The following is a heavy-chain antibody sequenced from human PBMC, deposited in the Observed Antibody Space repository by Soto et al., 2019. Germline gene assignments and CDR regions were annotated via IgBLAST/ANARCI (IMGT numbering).Heavy chain of an antibody. V-gene: IGHV1-2*02. CDR2: INPNSGGT. CDR1: GYIFTDYY. J-gene: IGHJ4*02. CDR3: ARTLHHLLTGFHY. D-gene: IGHD3-9*01. Sequence: ASVKVSWKASGYIFTDYYIHWVRQAPGQGLTWVGWINPNSGGTAYAQKFQGRVTMTRDTSTSTAYMELSRLRTDDTAVYYCARTLHHLLTGFHYWGQGTLVTVSS.